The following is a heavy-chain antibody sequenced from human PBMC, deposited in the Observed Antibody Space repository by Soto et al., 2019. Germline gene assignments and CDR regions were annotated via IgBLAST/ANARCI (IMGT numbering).Heavy chain of an antibody. CDR3: AGRLRFLEWARYYYYGMDG. V-gene: IGHV1-8*01. Sequence: ASVKVSCKASGYTFTSYDINWVRQATGQGLEWMGWMNPNSGNTGYAQKFQGRVTMTRNTSISTAYMELSSLRSEDTAVYYCAGRLRFLEWARYYYYGMDGWAQRTTVTVSS. D-gene: IGHD3-3*01. CDR1: GYTFTSYD. CDR2: MNPNSGNT. J-gene: IGHJ6*02.